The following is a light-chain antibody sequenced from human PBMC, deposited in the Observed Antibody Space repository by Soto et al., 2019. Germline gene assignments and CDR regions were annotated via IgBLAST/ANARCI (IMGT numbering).Light chain of an antibody. CDR3: QQYNSYWT. Sequence: DVQMTQSPSTLSASVGDRVTMTCRASQSSGRWLAWYQQKPGKAPKVLIYDASTLKSGVPSRFSGSGSGTDFTLTISSLQPDDFAIYYCQQYNSYWTFGQGTKVDI. J-gene: IGKJ1*01. CDR2: DAS. CDR1: QSSGRW. V-gene: IGKV1-5*01.